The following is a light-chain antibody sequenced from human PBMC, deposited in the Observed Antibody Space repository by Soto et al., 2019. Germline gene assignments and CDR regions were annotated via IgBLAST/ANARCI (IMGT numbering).Light chain of an antibody. Sequence: DLQMTQSPSSLSASVGDRVTITCRASQDIGTSLAWFQQRPGKVPEILIYAASTLHSGAPSRFSGSGSGTEFTLTISSLQPEDVAAYYCHRYGNAPRTFGQGTKVEIK. CDR1: QDIGTS. J-gene: IGKJ1*01. CDR2: AAS. V-gene: IGKV1-27*01. CDR3: HRYGNAPRT.